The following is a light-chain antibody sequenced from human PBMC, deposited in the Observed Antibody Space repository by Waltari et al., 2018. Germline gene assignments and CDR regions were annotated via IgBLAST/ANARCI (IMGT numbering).Light chain of an antibody. J-gene: IGKJ4*02. Sequence: EVLLTQSPATLSLSPGERATLSCRASQSVGRYLAWYQQKPGQAPRLLIYGTSTRVTGIPDRFSGSGSGTDFSLTISSLEPEDFAVYYCEHHVRWPVTFGGGTKVEIK. CDR3: EHHVRWPVT. CDR2: GTS. V-gene: IGKV3-11*01. CDR1: QSVGRY.